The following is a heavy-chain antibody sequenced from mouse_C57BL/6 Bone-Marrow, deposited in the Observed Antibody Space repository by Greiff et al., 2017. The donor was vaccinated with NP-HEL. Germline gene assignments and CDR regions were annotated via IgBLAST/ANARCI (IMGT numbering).Heavy chain of an antibody. J-gene: IGHJ3*01. CDR3: ARRGDYSKFWFAY. Sequence: QVQLQQSGAELARPGASVKMSCKASGYTFTSYTMHWVKQRPGQGLEWIGYINPSSGYTKYNQKFKDKATSTADKSSSTAYMQLSSLTSEDSAVYYCARRGDYSKFWFAYWGQGTLVTVSA. D-gene: IGHD2-5*01. CDR2: INPSSGYT. V-gene: IGHV1-4*01. CDR1: GYTFTSYT.